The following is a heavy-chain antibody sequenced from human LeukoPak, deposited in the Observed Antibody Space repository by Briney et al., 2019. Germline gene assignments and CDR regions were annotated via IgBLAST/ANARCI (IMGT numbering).Heavy chain of an antibody. Sequence: GGSLRLSCAASGFTFSSYAMSWVRQAPGKGLEWVSAISGSGGSTNYADSVKGRFTISRDNLKNTVFLQVNSLRGEDTAVYYCAKGSYYDFWSDYSYWGQGTLVTVSS. CDR3: AKGSYYDFWSDYSY. CDR1: GFTFSSYA. CDR2: ISGSGGST. J-gene: IGHJ4*02. V-gene: IGHV3-23*01. D-gene: IGHD3-3*01.